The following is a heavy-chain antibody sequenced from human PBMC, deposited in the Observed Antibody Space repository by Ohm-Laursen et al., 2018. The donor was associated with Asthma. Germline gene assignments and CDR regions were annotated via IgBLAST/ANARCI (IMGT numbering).Heavy chain of an antibody. V-gene: IGHV3-30-3*01. Sequence: SLRLSCTAFGFTVSSNYMSWVRQAPGKGLEWVAVGGSYYDGGLKYYADSVNGRFTVSRDDSKNTLYLQMNSLRPDDTAVYYCARDVMEWYLPAFDFWGQGTLVTVS. CDR2: GGSYYDGGLK. J-gene: IGHJ4*02. CDR1: GFTVSSNY. CDR3: ARDVMEWYLPAFDF. D-gene: IGHD3-3*01.